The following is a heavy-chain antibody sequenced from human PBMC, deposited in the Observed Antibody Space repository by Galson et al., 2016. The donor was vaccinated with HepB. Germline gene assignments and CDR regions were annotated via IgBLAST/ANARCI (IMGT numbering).Heavy chain of an antibody. J-gene: IGHJ4*02. CDR3: ATRLWNTQY. CDR1: GLIFGDFG. V-gene: IGHV3-23*01. Sequence: SLRLSCAASGLIFGDFGMSWVRQAPGKGLEWLSSIHYAGVRTHYADSVKGRFTISRDNSKNTLNLQISSLRADDTGIYYCATRLWNTQYWGQGTPVTVSS. D-gene: IGHD3-16*01. CDR2: IHYAGVRT.